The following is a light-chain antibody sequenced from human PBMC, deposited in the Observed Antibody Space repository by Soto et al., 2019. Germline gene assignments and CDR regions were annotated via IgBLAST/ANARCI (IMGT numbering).Light chain of an antibody. Sequence: QSALTQPASVSGSPGQSITISCTGTTSDIGDSKYVSWYQQHPAKAPKLMIYDVSNRPSGVSNRFSASKSGNTASLTISGLQAEDEADYYCSSYATSGTVLFGGGTKVTVL. J-gene: IGLJ3*02. V-gene: IGLV2-14*03. CDR2: DVS. CDR1: TSDIGDSKY. CDR3: SSYATSGTVL.